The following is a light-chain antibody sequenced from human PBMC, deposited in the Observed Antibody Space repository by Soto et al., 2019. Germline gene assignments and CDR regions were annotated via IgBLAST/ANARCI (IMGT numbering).Light chain of an antibody. J-gene: IGKJ1*01. CDR1: QSVRDN. CDR2: GAS. CDR3: QQYNNWPRT. V-gene: IGKV3-15*01. Sequence: EILLTQSPGALAVSPGEVATLSCRASQSVRDNLAWYQQKPGQAPRLLIYGASTRATGIPARFSGSGSGTEFTLTINSLQSEDFAVYYCQQYNNWPRTFGQGTKVDIK.